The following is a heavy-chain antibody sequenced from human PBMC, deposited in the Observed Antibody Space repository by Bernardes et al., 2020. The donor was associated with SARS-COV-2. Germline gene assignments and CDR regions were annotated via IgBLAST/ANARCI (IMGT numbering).Heavy chain of an antibody. J-gene: IGHJ4*02. CDR2: INSDGSST. CDR3: ATEYSSGLGYDY. V-gene: IGHV3-74*01. D-gene: IGHD6-19*01. CDR1: GFTFSSYW. Sequence: GSLRLSCAASGFTFSSYWMYWVRQAPGKGLVWVSRINSDGSSTSYADSVKGRFTISRDNARNTLYLQMNSLRAEDTAVYYCATEYSSGLGYDYWGQGTLVTVSS.